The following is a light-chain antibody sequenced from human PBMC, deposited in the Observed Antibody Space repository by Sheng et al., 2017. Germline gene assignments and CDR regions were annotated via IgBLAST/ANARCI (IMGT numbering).Light chain of an antibody. CDR2: WAS. Sequence: DIVMTQSPDSLAVSLGERATINCKSSQSVLSNSNNRNYLAWYQXKSGQPPKLLIEWASTPRESGVPDRFSGSGSGTDFSLTISSLQAEDVAVYYCQQYTVPPTFGGGTRVEIK. V-gene: IGKV4-1*01. J-gene: IGKJ4*01. CDR1: QSVLSNSNNRNY. CDR3: QQYTVPPT.